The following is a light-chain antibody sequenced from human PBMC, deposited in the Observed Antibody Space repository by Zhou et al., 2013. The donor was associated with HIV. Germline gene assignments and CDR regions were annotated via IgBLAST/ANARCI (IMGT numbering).Light chain of an antibody. Sequence: DIQMTQSPSTLSASVGDRVTITCRASQSISSWLAWYQQKPGKAPKSLIYAASSLQSGVPSRFSGSGSGTDFTFTISNLQPEDIATYYCQQYDDAPITFGHGTRLDIK. CDR3: QQYDDAPIT. J-gene: IGKJ5*01. CDR1: QSISSW. CDR2: AAS. V-gene: IGKV1-5*01.